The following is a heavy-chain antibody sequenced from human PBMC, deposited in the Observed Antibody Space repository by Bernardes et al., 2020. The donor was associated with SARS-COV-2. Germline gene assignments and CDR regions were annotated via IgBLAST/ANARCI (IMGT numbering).Heavy chain of an antibody. J-gene: IGHJ3*02. CDR2: IYPGDSDT. V-gene: IGHV5-51*01. Sequence: GESLKISCKGSGYSFTSYWIGWVRQMPGKGLEWMGIIYPGDSDTRHSPSFQGQVTISADKSISTAYLQWSSLKASDTAMYYCARHPTHYYDSSGSAFDIWGQGTMVTVSS. CDR3: ARHPTHYYDSSGSAFDI. CDR1: GYSFTSYW. D-gene: IGHD3-22*01.